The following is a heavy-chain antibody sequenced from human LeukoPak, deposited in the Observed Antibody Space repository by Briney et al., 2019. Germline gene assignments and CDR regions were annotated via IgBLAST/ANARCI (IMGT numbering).Heavy chain of an antibody. D-gene: IGHD5-18*01. CDR1: RYTFTGYY. CDR3: ARIAHTAIPANDY. Sequence: EASVKVSCKASRYTFTGYYMQWVRQAPGHALEWMGRINPNRGGTNYAQKFQGRVTMTRNTSISTAYMELSRLRSDDTGVYYCARIAHTAIPANDYGRQGTLVSVSS. J-gene: IGHJ4*02. CDR2: INPNRGGT. V-gene: IGHV1-2*05.